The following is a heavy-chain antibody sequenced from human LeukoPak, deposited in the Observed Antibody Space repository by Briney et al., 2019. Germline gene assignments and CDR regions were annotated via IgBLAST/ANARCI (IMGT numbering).Heavy chain of an antibody. CDR2: ISGNGGVI. D-gene: IGHD3-16*01. CDR1: GFTFSDNY. Sequence: SGGSLRLSCAASGFTFSDNYMTWVRQAPGKGLEWLSYISGNGGVIQYADSVKGRFTISRDNAKNLLYLQMDSLRAEDTAVYYCARAVGSFDYWGQGTLVTVSS. V-gene: IGHV3-11*04. J-gene: IGHJ4*02. CDR3: ARAVGSFDY.